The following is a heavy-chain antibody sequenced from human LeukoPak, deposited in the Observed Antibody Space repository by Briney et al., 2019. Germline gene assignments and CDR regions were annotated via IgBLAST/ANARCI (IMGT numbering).Heavy chain of an antibody. J-gene: IGHJ4*02. CDR3: ARDRGGRELLGY. Sequence: ASVKVSCKASGYTFTSYDINWVRQATGQGLEWMGWMNPNSGNTGYAQKFQGRVTMTRNTSISTAYMELSSLRSEDTAVYYCARDRGGRELLGYWGQGTLVTVSS. D-gene: IGHD1-26*01. CDR2: MNPNSGNT. V-gene: IGHV1-8*01. CDR1: GYTFTSYD.